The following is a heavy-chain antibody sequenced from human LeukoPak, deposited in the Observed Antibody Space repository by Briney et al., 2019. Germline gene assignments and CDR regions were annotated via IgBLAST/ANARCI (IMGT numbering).Heavy chain of an antibody. V-gene: IGHV4-59*08. CDR1: GGSISSYY. Sequence: SETLSLTCTVSGGSISSYYWSWIRQPPGKGLEWIGYIYYSGSTNYNPSLKGRVTISVDTSKNQFSLKLSSVTAADTAVYYCASSGIAVAGSIDYWGQGTLVTVSS. J-gene: IGHJ4*02. CDR3: ASSGIAVAGSIDY. D-gene: IGHD6-19*01. CDR2: IYYSGST.